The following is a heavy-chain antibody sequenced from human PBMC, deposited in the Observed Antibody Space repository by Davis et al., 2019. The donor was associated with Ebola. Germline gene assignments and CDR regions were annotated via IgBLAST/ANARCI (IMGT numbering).Heavy chain of an antibody. CDR1: GGSISSYY. CDR3: ARGAGLRGYLDDY. Sequence: PSETLSLTCTVSGGSISSYYWSWIRQPPGKGLEWIGYIYYSGSTNYNPSLKSRVTISVDTSKNQFSLKLSSVTAADTAVYYCARGAGLRGYLDDYWGQGTLVTVSS. V-gene: IGHV4-59*01. CDR2: IYYSGST. D-gene: IGHD3-22*01. J-gene: IGHJ4*02.